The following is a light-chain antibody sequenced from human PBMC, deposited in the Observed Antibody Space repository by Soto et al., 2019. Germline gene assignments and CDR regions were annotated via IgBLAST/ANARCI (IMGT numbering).Light chain of an antibody. J-gene: IGKJ1*01. Sequence: EIVLTQSPGTLSLSPGERATLSCRASQSVSSSYLAWYQQKPGQAPRLLIYGASSRAPGIPDRFSGSGSGTDFTLTISRLEPEDFAVYYCQQYGSSGWTFGQGTKVELK. CDR2: GAS. CDR3: QQYGSSGWT. CDR1: QSVSSSY. V-gene: IGKV3-20*01.